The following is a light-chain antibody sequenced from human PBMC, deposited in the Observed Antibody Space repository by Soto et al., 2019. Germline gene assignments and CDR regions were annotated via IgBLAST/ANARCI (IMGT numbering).Light chain of an antibody. V-gene: IGLV2-23*02. CDR1: SSDVGSYNL. CDR2: EVS. J-gene: IGLJ1*01. CDR3: CSYAGSSTYV. Sequence: QSVLTQPASVSESPGQSITISCTGTSSDVGSYNLVSWYQQHPGKAPKLMIYEVSKRPSGVSNRFSGSKSGNTASLTISGLQAEDEADYCCCSYAGSSTYVFGTGTKVTVL.